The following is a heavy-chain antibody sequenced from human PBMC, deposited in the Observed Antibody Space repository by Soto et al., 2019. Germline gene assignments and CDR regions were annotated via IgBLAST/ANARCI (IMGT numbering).Heavy chain of an antibody. CDR1: GGSICSGNYY. CDR3: ARLRAAGLSQIIAAAGSRYYYYYGMDV. D-gene: IGHD6-13*01. Sequence: SETLSITCTVSGGSICSGNYYGGWIRQPPGKGLEWIGSFYYTGSTYYNPSLKSRVTISVDTSKNQFSLKLSSVTAADTAVYYCARLRAAGLSQIIAAAGSRYYYYYGMDVWGQGTTVTVS. CDR2: FYYTGST. V-gene: IGHV4-39*01. J-gene: IGHJ6*02.